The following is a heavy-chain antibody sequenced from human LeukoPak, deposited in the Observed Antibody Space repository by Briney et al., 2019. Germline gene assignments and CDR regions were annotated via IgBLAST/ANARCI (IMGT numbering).Heavy chain of an antibody. CDR1: GYTFTGYY. Sequence: ASVKVSCKASGYTFTGYYMHWVRQATGQGLEWMGWMNPNSGNTGYAQKFQGRVTITRNTSISTAYMELSSLRSEDTAVYYCARVLRRGAFDIWGQGTMVTVSS. V-gene: IGHV1-8*03. CDR3: ARVLRRGAFDI. J-gene: IGHJ3*02. D-gene: IGHD3-16*01. CDR2: MNPNSGNT.